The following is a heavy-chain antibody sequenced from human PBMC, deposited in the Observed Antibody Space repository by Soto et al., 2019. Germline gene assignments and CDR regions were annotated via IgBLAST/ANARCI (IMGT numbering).Heavy chain of an antibody. Sequence: ASVKVSCKASGYTFTGYYVNWARHAPGPGLEWMGWINPDNGVPTYAQKVQGRVTLSRGTSINTAYMELSRVTSDDTAMYYCARTDYLVPPLTYYFDYWGQGTLVTVSS. D-gene: IGHD5-12*01. CDR3: ARTDYLVPPLTYYFDY. J-gene: IGHJ4*02. CDR1: GYTFTGYY. CDR2: INPDNGVP. V-gene: IGHV1-2*02.